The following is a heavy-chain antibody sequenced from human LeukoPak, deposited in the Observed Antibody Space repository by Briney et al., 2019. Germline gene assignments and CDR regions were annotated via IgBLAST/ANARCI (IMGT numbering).Heavy chain of an antibody. Sequence: SGTLSLTCTVSGGSISSGSYYWSWIRQPAGKGLEWIGRIYTSGSTNYNPSLKSRVTISVDTSKNQFSLKLSSVTAADTAVYYCATQYYYGSGSYPEGFDYWGQGTLVTVSS. J-gene: IGHJ4*02. CDR2: IYTSGST. CDR3: ATQYYYGSGSYPEGFDY. CDR1: GGSISSGSYY. V-gene: IGHV4-61*02. D-gene: IGHD3-10*01.